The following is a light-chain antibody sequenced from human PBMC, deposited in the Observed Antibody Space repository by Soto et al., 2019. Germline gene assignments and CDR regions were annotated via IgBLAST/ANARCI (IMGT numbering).Light chain of an antibody. J-gene: IGKJ1*01. CDR1: QSVSSSY. CDR2: GAS. Sequence: EIVLTQSPGTLSLSPGERATLSCRASQSVSSSYLAWYQQKPGQAPRLLIYGASTRATGIPARFSGSGSGTEFTPTINSLQSEDFAVYYCQQYNNWPRTVGQGTKVDSK. CDR3: QQYNNWPRT. V-gene: IGKV3-15*01.